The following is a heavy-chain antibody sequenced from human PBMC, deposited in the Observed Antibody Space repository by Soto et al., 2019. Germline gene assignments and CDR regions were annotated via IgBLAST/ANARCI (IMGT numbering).Heavy chain of an antibody. CDR1: GFTLDDYT. V-gene: IGHV3-43*01. Sequence: PGGSLRLSCAASGFTLDDYTIHWLRQAPGKVLEWVSLTSWDGGSTDYADSVNGRFIISRDNSKISLSLQMNSLRTEATALYYFTKCVGSCWPTYNYYGMEVWGQGTTVTVSS. CDR2: TSWDGGST. J-gene: IGHJ6*01. CDR3: TKCVGSCWPTYNYYGMEV. D-gene: IGHD6-13*01.